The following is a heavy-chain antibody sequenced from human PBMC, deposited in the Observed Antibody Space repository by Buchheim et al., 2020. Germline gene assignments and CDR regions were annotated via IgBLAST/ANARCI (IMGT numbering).Heavy chain of an antibody. Sequence: QVQLVESGGGVVQPGRSLRLSCAASGFTFSSYAMHWVRQAPGKGLEWVAVISYDGSNKYYADSVKGRFTISRDNSKNTLYLQMNSLRAEDTAVYYCAREVGQWLVRYFDYWGQGTL. J-gene: IGHJ4*02. D-gene: IGHD6-19*01. V-gene: IGHV3-30-3*01. CDR2: ISYDGSNK. CDR1: GFTFSSYA. CDR3: AREVGQWLVRYFDY.